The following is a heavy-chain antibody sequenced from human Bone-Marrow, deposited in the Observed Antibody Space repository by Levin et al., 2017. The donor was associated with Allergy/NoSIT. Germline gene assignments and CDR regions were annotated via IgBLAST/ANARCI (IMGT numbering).Heavy chain of an antibody. CDR3: AALDSSGWYFSLDY. Sequence: SVKVSCKVSGFTFPSSAVQWVRQARGQRLEWIGLIVVCSGYTIYAKKFQERVILPRDMSTSTAYMELSSLRSEDTAVYYRAALDSSGWYFSLDYWGQGTLVTVSS. CDR1: GFTFPSSA. J-gene: IGHJ4*02. V-gene: IGHV1-58*01. D-gene: IGHD6-19*01. CDR2: IVVCSGYT.